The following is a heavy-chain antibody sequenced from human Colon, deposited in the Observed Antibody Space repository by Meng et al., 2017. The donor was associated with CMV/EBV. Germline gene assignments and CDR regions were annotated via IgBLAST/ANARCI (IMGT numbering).Heavy chain of an antibody. D-gene: IGHD2-15*01. CDR1: GFTFTTFW. V-gene: IGHV3-30*02. J-gene: IGHJ3*02. CDR2: IRYDESNK. Sequence: GESLKISCAASGFTFTTFWMTWVRQAPGKGLEWVAFIRYDESNKYYADSVKGRFTISRDNSKNTLYLQMTSLRTEDTAVYYCASYPAATARRDVFDMWGQGTMVTVSS. CDR3: ASYPAATARRDVFDM.